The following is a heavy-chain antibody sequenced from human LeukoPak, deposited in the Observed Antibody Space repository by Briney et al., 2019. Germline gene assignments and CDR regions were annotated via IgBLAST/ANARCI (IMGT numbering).Heavy chain of an antibody. CDR2: ISAYNGIT. CDR1: GYTFTSYG. CDR3: ARVAFVVYGSGTVLGDY. Sequence: GASVKVSCKASGYTFTSYGISWVRQAPGQGLEWMGWISAYNGITNYAQKPQGRVTVTTDTSTSTAYMELRSLRSDDTAVYYCARVAFVVYGSGTVLGDYWGQGTLVTVSS. V-gene: IGHV1-18*01. D-gene: IGHD3-10*01. J-gene: IGHJ4*02.